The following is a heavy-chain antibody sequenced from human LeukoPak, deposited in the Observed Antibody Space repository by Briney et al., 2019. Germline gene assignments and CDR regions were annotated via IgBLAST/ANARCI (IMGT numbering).Heavy chain of an antibody. CDR1: GGSISSGDYY. D-gene: IGHD5-18*01. J-gene: IGHJ4*02. CDR2: IYLSGST. Sequence: SETLSLTCTVSGGSISSGDYYWSWIRQHPGKGLEWIGYIYLSGSTYYNPSLKSRVIISLDTSKNQFSLKLSSVTPAATAVYYCARETGGGDSYGVWGQGTLVTVSS. CDR3: ARETGGGDSYGV. V-gene: IGHV4-31*03.